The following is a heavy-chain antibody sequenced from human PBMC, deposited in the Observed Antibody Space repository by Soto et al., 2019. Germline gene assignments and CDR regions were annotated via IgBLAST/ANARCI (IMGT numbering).Heavy chain of an antibody. Sequence: PSETLSLTCTVSGGSISSGGYYWSWIRQHPGKGLEWIGYIYYSGSTYYNPSLKSRVTISVDTSKNQFSLKLSSVTAADTAVYYCARTKYSSSSLVDYWGQGTLVTVSS. CDR3: ARTKYSSSSLVDY. J-gene: IGHJ4*02. CDR2: IYYSGST. CDR1: GGSISSGGYY. V-gene: IGHV4-31*03. D-gene: IGHD6-6*01.